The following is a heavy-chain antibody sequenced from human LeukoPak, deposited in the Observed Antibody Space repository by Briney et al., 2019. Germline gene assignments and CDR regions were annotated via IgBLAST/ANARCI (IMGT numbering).Heavy chain of an antibody. Sequence: VASVKVSCKASGYTFTGYYIHWVRQAPGQGLEWMGIINPSGGSTSYAQKFQGRVTMTRDTSTSTVYMELSSLRSEDTAVYYCARGVYCSSTSCYAGRYYYYYYMDVWGKGTTVTISS. D-gene: IGHD2-2*01. V-gene: IGHV1-46*01. J-gene: IGHJ6*03. CDR2: INPSGGST. CDR3: ARGVYCSSTSCYAGRYYYYYYMDV. CDR1: GYTFTGYY.